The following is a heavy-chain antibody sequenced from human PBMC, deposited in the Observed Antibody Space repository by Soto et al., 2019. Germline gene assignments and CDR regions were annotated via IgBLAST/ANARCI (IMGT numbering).Heavy chain of an antibody. V-gene: IGHV5-51*01. CDR2: IYPGDSDT. J-gene: IGHJ5*02. D-gene: IGHD6-13*01. CDR3: ARSLVAAGTVDWFDP. CDR1: GYSFTSYW. Sequence: GGSLKISCKGSGYSFTSYWIGWVRQMPGKGLEWMGIIYPGDSDTRYSPSFQGQVTISADKSISTAYLQWCSLKASETAMYYCARSLVAAGTVDWFDPWGQGTLVTVSS.